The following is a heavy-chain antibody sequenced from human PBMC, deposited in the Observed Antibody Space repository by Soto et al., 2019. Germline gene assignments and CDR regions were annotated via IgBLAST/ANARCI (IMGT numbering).Heavy chain of an antibody. D-gene: IGHD3-22*01. Sequence: SETLSLTCAVYGGSFSGYYWSWIRQPPGKGLEWIGEINHSGSTNYNPSLKSRVTISLDTSKNQFSLKLSSVTAADTAVYYCARTNYYDSPQNDAFDIWGQGTMVTVSS. CDR3: ARTNYYDSPQNDAFDI. CDR2: INHSGST. J-gene: IGHJ3*02. V-gene: IGHV4-34*01. CDR1: GGSFSGYY.